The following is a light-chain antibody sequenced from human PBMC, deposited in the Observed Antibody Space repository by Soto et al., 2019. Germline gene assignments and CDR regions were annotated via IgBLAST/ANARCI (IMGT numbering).Light chain of an antibody. Sequence: QSVLTQPPSVSAAPGQKVTISCSGSSSNIGNNYVSWYQQLPGTAPKLLIYDNNKRPSGIPDRFSGSKSGTSATLGITGLQTGDDADYYCATWDSSLSAHWVFGGGTKLTVL. J-gene: IGLJ3*02. CDR1: SSNIGNNY. CDR2: DNN. CDR3: ATWDSSLSAHWV. V-gene: IGLV1-51*01.